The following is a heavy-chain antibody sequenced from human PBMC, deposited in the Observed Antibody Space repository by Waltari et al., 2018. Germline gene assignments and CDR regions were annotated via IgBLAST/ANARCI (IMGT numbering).Heavy chain of an antibody. Sequence: ISWVRQAPGQGLEWMGWISVFNGHTNYAQRLQGRVSMTADTSTSTSYMELRSLISDDTAVYYCARVPHRSTGWLQAPYNFDFWGQGT. CDR3: ARVPHRSTGWLQAPYNFDF. J-gene: IGHJ4*02. CDR2: ISVFNGHT. V-gene: IGHV1-18*01. D-gene: IGHD6-19*01.